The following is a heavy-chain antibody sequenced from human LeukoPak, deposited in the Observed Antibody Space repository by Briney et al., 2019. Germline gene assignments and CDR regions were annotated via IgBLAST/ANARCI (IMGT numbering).Heavy chain of an antibody. J-gene: IGHJ4*02. V-gene: IGHV3-33*01. D-gene: IGHD2-21*02. CDR1: GFTFSSYG. CDR3: ARTPYVAYCGGDCHSEFDY. Sequence: GGSLRLSCAASGFTFSSYGMHWVRQAPGKGLEWVAVIWYDGSNKYYADSVKGRFTISRDNSKNTLYLQMNSLRAEDTAVYYCARTPYVAYCGGDCHSEFDYWGQGTLVTVSS. CDR2: IWYDGSNK.